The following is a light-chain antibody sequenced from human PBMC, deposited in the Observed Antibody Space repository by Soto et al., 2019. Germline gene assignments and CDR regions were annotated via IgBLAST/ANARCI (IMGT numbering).Light chain of an antibody. CDR1: QSVSSSY. J-gene: IGKJ1*01. CDR2: GAS. Sequence: EIVMTQSPATLSVSPGERATLSFMASQSVSSSYLAWYQQKPGQAPRLLIYGASSRATGIPDRFSGSGSGTDFTLTISRLEPDDFAVYYCQQYGSSPTFGQGTKVDI. CDR3: QQYGSSPT. V-gene: IGKV3-20*01.